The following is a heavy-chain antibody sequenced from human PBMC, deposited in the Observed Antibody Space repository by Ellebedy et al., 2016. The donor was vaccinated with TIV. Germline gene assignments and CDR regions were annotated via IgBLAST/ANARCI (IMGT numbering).Heavy chain of an antibody. CDR3: ARHLSTTGLDGMDV. CDR1: GYVFSNYW. V-gene: IGHV5-10-1*01. D-gene: IGHD1-1*01. Sequence: GESLKISCKASGYVFSNYWTGRVRQMPGKGLEWMGKINPSYFYTNYSLSFQGHVTISLDKSKNAAFLQWNSLKASDTAIFYCARHLSTTGLDGMDVWGQGTTVTVSS. CDR2: INPSYFYT. J-gene: IGHJ6*02.